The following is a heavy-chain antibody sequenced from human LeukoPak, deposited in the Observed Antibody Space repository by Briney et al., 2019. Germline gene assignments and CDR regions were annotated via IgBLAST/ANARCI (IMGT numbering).Heavy chain of an antibody. J-gene: IGHJ3*02. V-gene: IGHV1-69*01. Sequence: GSSVKVSCKASGGTFSSYAISWVRQAPGQGLEWMGGIIPIFGTANYAQKFQGRVTITADESTSTAYMELSSLRSEDTAVYYCARGGSYCSGGSCYSLALDIWGQGTMVTVSS. CDR1: GGTFSSYA. CDR2: IIPIFGTA. CDR3: ARGGSYCSGGSCYSLALDI. D-gene: IGHD2-15*01.